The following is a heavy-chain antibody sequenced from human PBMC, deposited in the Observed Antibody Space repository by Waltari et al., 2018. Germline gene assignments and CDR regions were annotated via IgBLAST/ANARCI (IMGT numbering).Heavy chain of an antibody. CDR2: IIPIVGTA. Sequence: QVQLVQSGAEVNKPGSSVKVSCKASGGTFSSYAISWVRPAPGQGLEWMGGIIPIVGTANYAQKFQGRVTITTDESTSTAYMELSSLRSEDTAVYYCATTGGSGSQYYFDYWGQGTLVTVSS. CDR1: GGTFSSYA. J-gene: IGHJ4*02. CDR3: ATTGGSGSQYYFDY. V-gene: IGHV1-69*05. D-gene: IGHD3-10*01.